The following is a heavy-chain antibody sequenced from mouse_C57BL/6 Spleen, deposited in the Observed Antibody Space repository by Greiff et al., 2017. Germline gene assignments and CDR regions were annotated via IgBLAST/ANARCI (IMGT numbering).Heavy chain of an antibody. CDR2: IYPGSGST. V-gene: IGHV1-55*01. D-gene: IGHD1-1*01. CDR3: ARTPPYYGSSHYYAMDY. J-gene: IGHJ4*01. Sequence: QVHVKQPGAELVKPGASVKMSCKASGYTFTSYWITWVKQRPGQGLEWIGDIYPGSGSTNYNEKFKSKATLTVDTSSSTAYMQLSSLTSEDSAVYYCARTPPYYGSSHYYAMDYWGQGTSVTVSS. CDR1: GYTFTSYW.